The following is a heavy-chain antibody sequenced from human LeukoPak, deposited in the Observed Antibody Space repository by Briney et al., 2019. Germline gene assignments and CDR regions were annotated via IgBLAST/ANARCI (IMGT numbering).Heavy chain of an antibody. V-gene: IGHV4-39*01. Sequence: SETLSLTCTVSSGSISSSSYYWGWIRQPPGKGLEWIGSIYYSGSTYYNPSLKSRVTISVDTSKNQFSLNLSSVTAADTAVYYCARGLPRYCSGGSCSDNWFDPWGQGTLVTISS. CDR2: IYYSGST. CDR3: ARGLPRYCSGGSCSDNWFDP. D-gene: IGHD2-15*01. CDR1: SGSISSSSYY. J-gene: IGHJ5*02.